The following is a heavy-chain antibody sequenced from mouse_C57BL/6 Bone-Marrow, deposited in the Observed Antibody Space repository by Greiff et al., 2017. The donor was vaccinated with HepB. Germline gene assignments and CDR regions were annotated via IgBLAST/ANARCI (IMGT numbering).Heavy chain of an antibody. CDR1: GFTFSSYG. CDR3: ARHNSDPHYFDY. D-gene: IGHD4-1*01. CDR2: ISSGGSYT. J-gene: IGHJ2*01. V-gene: IGHV5-6*01. Sequence: EVQLVESGGDLVKPGGSLKLSCAASGFTFSSYGMSWVRQTPDKRLEWVATISSGGSYTYYPDSVKGRFTISRDNAKNTLYLQMSSLKSEDTAMYICARHNSDPHYFDYRGQGTTLTVSP.